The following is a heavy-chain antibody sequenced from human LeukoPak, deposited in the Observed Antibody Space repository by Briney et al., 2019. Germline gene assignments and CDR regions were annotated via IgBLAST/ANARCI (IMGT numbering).Heavy chain of an antibody. D-gene: IGHD3-22*01. CDR2: MYSGGQT. J-gene: IGHJ5*02. CDR1: GFTVSSNY. CDR3: ARARCDRCGYGS. V-gene: IGHV3-66*02. Sequence: PGGSLRLSCAASGFTVSSNYMSWVRQAPGKGLEWVAVMYSGGQTYYAGSVRGRFTISRDTSKNTLYLQMDSLRSEDTAEYYCARARCDRCGYGSWGQGTLVTVSS.